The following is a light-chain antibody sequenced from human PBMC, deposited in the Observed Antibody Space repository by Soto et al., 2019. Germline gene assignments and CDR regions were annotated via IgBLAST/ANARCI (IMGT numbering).Light chain of an antibody. CDR2: AAS. V-gene: IGKV3-20*01. Sequence: EVVLTPSPGPLALSPGEGTTSSCSVRQTVKKNYLAWYQQKPGQSPQLLIYAASSRATGIPDRFSGSGSGTDFTLNISRVEPEDFAVYYCQQYVRTPRTFGQGTKVDIK. CDR3: QQYVRTPRT. CDR1: QTVKKNY. J-gene: IGKJ1*01.